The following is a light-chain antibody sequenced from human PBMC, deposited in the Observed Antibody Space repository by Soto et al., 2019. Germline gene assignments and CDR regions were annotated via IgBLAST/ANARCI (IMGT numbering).Light chain of an antibody. CDR1: QSISSW. CDR3: QQYNSYSET. V-gene: IGKV1-5*03. J-gene: IGKJ1*01. CDR2: KAS. Sequence: DIQMTQSPSTLSASVGDRVTIICRASQSISSWLAWYQQKPGKAPKLLIYKASSLESGVPSRFSGSGSGTEFTLTISSLQPDDFATYYCQQYNSYSETFGQGTKV.